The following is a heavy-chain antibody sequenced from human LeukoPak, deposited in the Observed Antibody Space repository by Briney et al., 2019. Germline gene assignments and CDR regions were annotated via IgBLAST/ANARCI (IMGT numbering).Heavy chain of an antibody. Sequence: ASVKASCKASGYTFSNYYMHWVRQAPGQGFEWMGIINPSGGTINPSGGSTSYAQKFQGRVTMTRDTSTRTVYMEVNSLRSEDTAVYYCARQGTYSSAIGMGYWGQGTLVTVSS. J-gene: IGHJ4*02. CDR3: ARQGTYSSAIGMGY. V-gene: IGHV1-46*01. CDR2: INPSGGTINPSGGST. D-gene: IGHD6-19*01. CDR1: GYTFSNYY.